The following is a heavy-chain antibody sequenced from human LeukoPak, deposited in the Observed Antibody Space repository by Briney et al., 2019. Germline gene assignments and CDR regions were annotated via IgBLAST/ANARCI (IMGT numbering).Heavy chain of an antibody. CDR2: ISSSSSYI. CDR3: TTEDEEIPVTMVRGAPFGY. V-gene: IGHV3-21*01. Sequence: GGSLRLSCAASGFTFSSCSMNWVRQAPGKGLEWVSSISSSSSYIYYADSVKGRFTISRDNAKNSLYLQMNSLRAEDTAVYYCTTEDEEIPVTMVRGAPFGYWGQGTLATVSS. D-gene: IGHD3-10*01. J-gene: IGHJ4*02. CDR1: GFTFSSCS.